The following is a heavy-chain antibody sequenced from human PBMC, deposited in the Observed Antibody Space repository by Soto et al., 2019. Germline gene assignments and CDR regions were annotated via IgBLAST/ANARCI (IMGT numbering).Heavy chain of an antibody. CDR3: AKDPRGGYCSSTSCYHGPFDY. Sequence: ESGGGVVQPGRSLRLSCAASGFTFSSYGMHWVRQAPGKGLEWVAVISYDGSNKYYADSVKGRFTISRDNSKNTLYLQMNSLRAEDTAVYYCAKDPRGGYCSSTSCYHGPFDYWGQGTLVTVSS. D-gene: IGHD2-2*01. J-gene: IGHJ4*02. CDR2: ISYDGSNK. CDR1: GFTFSSYG. V-gene: IGHV3-30*18.